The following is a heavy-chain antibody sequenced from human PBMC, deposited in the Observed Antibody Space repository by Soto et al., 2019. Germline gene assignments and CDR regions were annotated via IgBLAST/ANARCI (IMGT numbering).Heavy chain of an antibody. V-gene: IGHV1-69*01. CDR2: INPIFGTA. CDR1: GYTFTSYA. J-gene: IGHJ6*02. CDR3: ARDSVESDGYYYYGMDV. D-gene: IGHD2-15*01. Sequence: SVKVSCKACGYTFTSYAISWVRQAPGQGGEWMGGINPIFGTANYAQKFQGRVTITADESTSTAYMEMSSLRSEDTAVYYCARDSVESDGYYYYGMDVWGQGTMVTVSS.